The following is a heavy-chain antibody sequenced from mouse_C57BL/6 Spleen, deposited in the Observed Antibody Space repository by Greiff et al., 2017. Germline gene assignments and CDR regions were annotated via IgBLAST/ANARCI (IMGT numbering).Heavy chain of an antibody. CDR2: ISYDGSN. CDR1: GYSITSGYY. V-gene: IGHV3-6*01. CDR3: ARELDSSGYVGY. J-gene: IGHJ2*01. Sequence: EVKLVESGPGLVKPSQSLSLTCSVTGYSITSGYYWNWIRQFPGNKLEWTGYISYDGSNNYNPSLKNRISITRDTSKNQFFLKLTSVTTEDTATYYCARELDSSGYVGYWGQGTTLTVSS. D-gene: IGHD3-2*02.